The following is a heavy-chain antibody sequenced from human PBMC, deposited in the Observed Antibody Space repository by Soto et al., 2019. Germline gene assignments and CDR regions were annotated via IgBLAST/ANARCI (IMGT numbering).Heavy chain of an antibody. CDR3: EREQHLRAIFYI. Sequence: GGSLRLSCAASGFTFSSYTMNWVRQAPGKGLEWVSSITSSSSYIYYADSVKGRFTISRDNAKNSLYLQMNSLRAEDTAVYYCEREQHLRAIFYIWAQGSMDTGS. V-gene: IGHV3-21*01. CDR2: ITSSSSYI. J-gene: IGHJ3*02. D-gene: IGHD1-1*01. CDR1: GFTFSSYT.